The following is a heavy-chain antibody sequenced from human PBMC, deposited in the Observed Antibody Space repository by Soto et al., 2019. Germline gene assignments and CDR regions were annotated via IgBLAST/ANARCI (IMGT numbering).Heavy chain of an antibody. CDR1: GGTFNKYA. J-gene: IGHJ4*02. Sequence: QVQLVQSGAEVRKPGSSVKVSCKASGGTFNKYAISWVRQAPGQGPEWMGGILPIYSTRNYANYAHKFQGRVKITVDTSKSTAYMELSGLKSDHTAIYYCARGVVVVTNYYFDQWGQGTLVTVSS. V-gene: IGHV1-69*06. CDR3: ARGVVVVTNYYFDQ. CDR2: ILPIYSTRNYA. D-gene: IGHD2-2*01.